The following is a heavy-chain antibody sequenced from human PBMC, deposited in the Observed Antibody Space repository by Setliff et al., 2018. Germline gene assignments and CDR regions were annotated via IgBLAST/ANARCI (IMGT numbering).Heavy chain of an antibody. CDR1: RFTFSNYA. Sequence: GGSLRLSCAASRFTFSNYAMSWVRQAPGKGLEWVSAISASGSIIYYADSVKGRFTISRDNAKNSLYLQMDSLRTEDTAVYYCARLSYRWSQYYYFDYWGQGTLVTV. V-gene: IGHV3-11*01. J-gene: IGHJ4*02. D-gene: IGHD2-15*01. CDR3: ARLSYRWSQYYYFDY. CDR2: ISASGSII.